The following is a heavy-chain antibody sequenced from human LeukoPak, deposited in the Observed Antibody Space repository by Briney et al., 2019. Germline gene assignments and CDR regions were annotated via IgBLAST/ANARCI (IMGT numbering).Heavy chain of an antibody. V-gene: IGHV4-38-2*02. CDR2: IYHSGST. D-gene: IGHD2-2*01. Sequence: SETLSLTCTVSGYSISSGYYWGWIRQPPGKGLEWIGSIYHSGSTNYNPSLKSRVTISVDTSKNQFSLKLSSVTAADTAVYYCARLSYCSSTSCSIGLDYWGQGTLVTVSS. J-gene: IGHJ4*02. CDR1: GYSISSGYY. CDR3: ARLSYCSSTSCSIGLDY.